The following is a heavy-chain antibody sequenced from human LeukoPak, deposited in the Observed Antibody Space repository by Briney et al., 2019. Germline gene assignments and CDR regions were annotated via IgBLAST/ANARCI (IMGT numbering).Heavy chain of an antibody. CDR1: GFTFSSYG. V-gene: IGHV3-30*18. Sequence: GGSLRLSCAASGFTFSSYGMHWVRQAPGKGLEWVAVISYDGSNKYYADSVKGRFTISRDNSKNTLYLKMNTLRAEDRAVYYCGKRAQKGYYPMLDPWGQGTLVIVSS. J-gene: IGHJ5*02. CDR3: GKRAQKGYYPMLDP. D-gene: IGHD3-10*01. CDR2: ISYDGSNK.